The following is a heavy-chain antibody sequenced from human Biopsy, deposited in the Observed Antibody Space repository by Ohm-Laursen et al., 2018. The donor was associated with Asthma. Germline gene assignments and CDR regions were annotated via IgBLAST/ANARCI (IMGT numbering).Heavy chain of an antibody. Sequence: SLRLSCSAFGFTFCNYGMHWVRQAPGKGLDWVAVISFDGSNKNYTDSVKGRFTISRDNSRNTLHLQMNSLRAEDTAVYYCAKDVFPGWELRRGPDYWGQGTLVTVSS. CDR3: AKDVFPGWELRRGPDY. V-gene: IGHV3-30*18. CDR2: ISFDGSNK. D-gene: IGHD1-26*01. J-gene: IGHJ4*02. CDR1: GFTFCNYG.